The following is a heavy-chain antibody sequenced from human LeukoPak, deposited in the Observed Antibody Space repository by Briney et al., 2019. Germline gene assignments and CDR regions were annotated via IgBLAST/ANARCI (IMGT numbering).Heavy chain of an antibody. J-gene: IGHJ6*03. CDR2: ISAYNGNT. V-gene: IGHV1-18*01. CDR3: AREGYGAGYYYYYYMDV. Sequence: ASVKVSCKASGYTFTSYGISWVRQAPGQGLKWMGWISAYNGNTNYAQKLQGRVTMTTDTSTSTAYMELRSLRSDDTAVYYCAREGYGAGYYYYYYMDVWGKGTTVTVSS. D-gene: IGHD3-16*01. CDR1: GYTFTSYG.